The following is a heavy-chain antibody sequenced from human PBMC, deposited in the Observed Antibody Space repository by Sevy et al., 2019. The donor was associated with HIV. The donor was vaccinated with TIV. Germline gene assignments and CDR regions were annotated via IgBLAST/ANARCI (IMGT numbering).Heavy chain of an antibody. D-gene: IGHD3-3*01. J-gene: IGHJ6*02. V-gene: IGHV3-30*18. CDR3: AKDWRWQQPIYGMNV. Sequence: GGSLRLSCAASGFSFSNYGMHWVRQAPGKGLDWVAFISHDGTKKYYLDSVKGRFTISSDNSKNSVDLQMNSLSAEDAALYYCAKDWRWQQPIYGMNVWGQGTRVTVSS. CDR1: GFSFSNYG. CDR2: ISHDGTKK.